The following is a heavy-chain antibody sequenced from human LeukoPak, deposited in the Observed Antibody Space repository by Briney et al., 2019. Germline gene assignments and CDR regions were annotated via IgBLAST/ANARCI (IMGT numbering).Heavy chain of an antibody. Sequence: SETLSLTCTVSGGSISSYYWSWIRQPPGKGLEWLGYIYYSGSTNYNPSLKSRVTISVDTSKNQFSLKLSSVTAADTAVYYCARARIVGATGLLYFDYWGQGTLVTVSS. CDR3: ARARIVGATGLLYFDY. CDR2: IYYSGST. D-gene: IGHD1-26*01. J-gene: IGHJ4*02. V-gene: IGHV4-59*08. CDR1: GGSISSYY.